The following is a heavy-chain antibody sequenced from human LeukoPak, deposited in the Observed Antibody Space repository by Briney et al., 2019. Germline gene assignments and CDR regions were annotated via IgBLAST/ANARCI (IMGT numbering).Heavy chain of an antibody. CDR2: ISYAGDAE. J-gene: IGHJ4*02. Sequence: GGSLRLSCAASEFTFSRYSMNWVRQAPGQGLESVAVISYAGDAESYADSVKGRLTISRDNSKNMLYLQMDSLRVEDTAVYYCARDRENTVAYFDYWGQGTLVTVSS. CDR1: EFTFSRYS. CDR3: ARDRENTVAYFDY. D-gene: IGHD4-23*01. V-gene: IGHV3-30*03.